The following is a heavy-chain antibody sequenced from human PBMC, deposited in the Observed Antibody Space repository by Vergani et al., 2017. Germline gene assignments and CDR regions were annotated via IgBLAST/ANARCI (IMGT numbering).Heavy chain of an antibody. CDR3: ARLGYCSSTSCKAFDI. CDR1: GFTFSSYS. D-gene: IGHD2-2*01. V-gene: IGHV3-21*01. CDR2: ISSSSSYI. Sequence: EVQLVESGGGLVQPGGSLRLSCAASGFTFSSYSMNWVRQAPGKGLEWVSSISSSSSYIYYADSVKGRFTISRDNAKNSLYLQMNSLRAEDTAVYYCARLGYCSSTSCKAFDIWGQGTMVTVSS. J-gene: IGHJ3*02.